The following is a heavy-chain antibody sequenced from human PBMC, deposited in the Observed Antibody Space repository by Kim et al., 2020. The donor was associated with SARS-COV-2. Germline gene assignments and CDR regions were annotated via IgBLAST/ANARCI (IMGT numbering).Heavy chain of an antibody. V-gene: IGHV4-59*13. CDR3: ASYDFWSGYYSFDY. J-gene: IGHJ4*02. CDR1: GGSISSYY. D-gene: IGHD3-3*01. Sequence: SETLSLTCTVSGGSISSYYWSWIRQPPGKGLEWIGYIYYSGSTNYNPSLKSRVTISVDTSKNQFSLKLSSVTAADTAVYYCASYDFWSGYYSFDYWGQGTLVTVSS. CDR2: IYYSGST.